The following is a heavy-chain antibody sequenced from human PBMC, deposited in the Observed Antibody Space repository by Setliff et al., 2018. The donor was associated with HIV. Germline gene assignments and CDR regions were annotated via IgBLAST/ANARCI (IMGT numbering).Heavy chain of an antibody. CDR1: GYRFSKYA. CDR2: INTNTGNP. CDR3: ARSGIVTMVRGVIIRGWSDP. D-gene: IGHD3-10*01. J-gene: IGHJ5*02. Sequence: ASVKVSCKASGYRFSKYAINWVRQAPGQGLEWMGWINTNTGNPTYAQGFTGRFVFSLDTSVSTAYLQISSLKAEDTAVYYCARSGIVTMVRGVIIRGWSDPWGQGTLVTVSS. V-gene: IGHV7-4-1*02.